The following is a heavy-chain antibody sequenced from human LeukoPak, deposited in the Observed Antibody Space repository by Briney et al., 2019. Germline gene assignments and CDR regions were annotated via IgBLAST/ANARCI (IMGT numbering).Heavy chain of an antibody. D-gene: IGHD4/OR15-4a*01. CDR2: INSDGSST. V-gene: IGHV3-74*01. CDR3: ARRAGAYSHPYDY. CDR1: GFTFSSYW. J-gene: IGHJ4*02. Sequence: GGSLRLSCAASGFTFSSYWMHWVRQAPGKGLVWVSRINSDGSSTSYADSVKGRFTISRDNAKNTLDLQMNSLRPEDTAVYYCARRAGAYSHPYDYWGQGTLVTVSS.